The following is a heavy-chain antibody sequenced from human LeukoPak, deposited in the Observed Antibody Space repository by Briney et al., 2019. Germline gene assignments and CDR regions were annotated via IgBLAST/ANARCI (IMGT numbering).Heavy chain of an antibody. CDR3: ARMTVSGRDNWFDP. CDR2: LNPNSGNT. Sequence: ASVKVSCKASGYTFTSYDINWVRQAPGQGLEWMGWLNPNSGNTGYAQKFQGRVTITRNTPINTAYMELSSLTSEDTAVYYCARMTVSGRDNWFDPWGQGTLVTVSS. D-gene: IGHD6-19*01. J-gene: IGHJ5*02. CDR1: GYTFTSYD. V-gene: IGHV1-8*03.